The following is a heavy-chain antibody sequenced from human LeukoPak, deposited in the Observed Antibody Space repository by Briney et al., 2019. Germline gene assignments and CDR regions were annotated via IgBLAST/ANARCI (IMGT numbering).Heavy chain of an antibody. CDR1: GGSFSGYY. D-gene: IGHD6-6*01. CDR3: ARGLGYSSSLLPGGY. CDR2: INHSGST. V-gene: IGHV4-34*01. J-gene: IGHJ4*02. Sequence: SETLSLTCAVYGGSFSGYYWSWIRRPPGKGLEWIGEINHSGSTNYNPSLKSRVTISVDTSMNQFSLKLSSVTDADTAVYYCARGLGYSSSLLPGGYWGQGTLVTVSS.